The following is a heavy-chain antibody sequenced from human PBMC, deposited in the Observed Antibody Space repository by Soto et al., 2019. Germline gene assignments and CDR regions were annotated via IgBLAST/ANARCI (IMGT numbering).Heavy chain of an antibody. CDR2: IYYSGST. J-gene: IGHJ4*02. CDR3: ARPGGYCSSTSCYASYDY. D-gene: IGHD2-2*01. Sequence: SETLSLTCTVSGGSISSSSYYWGWIRQPPGKGLEWIGSIYYSGSTYYNPSLKSRVTISVDTSKNQFSLKLSSVTAADTAVYYCARPGGYCSSTSCYASYDYWGQGTLVTVSS. CDR1: GGSISSSSYY. V-gene: IGHV4-39*01.